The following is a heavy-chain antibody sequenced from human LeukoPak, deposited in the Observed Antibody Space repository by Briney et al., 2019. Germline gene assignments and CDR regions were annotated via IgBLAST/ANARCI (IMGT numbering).Heavy chain of an antibody. CDR2: IYSGGST. V-gene: IGHV3-53*01. CDR1: GVTVSSNY. D-gene: IGHD3-22*01. J-gene: IGHJ4*02. Sequence: GGSLRLSCAASGVTVSSNYMSWGRQAPGEGLGWVSVIYSGGSTYYADSVKGRFTISRDNSKNTLYLQMNSLRAEDTAVYYCAKVADYYDSSGYYYWGQGTLVTVSS. CDR3: AKVADYYDSSGYYY.